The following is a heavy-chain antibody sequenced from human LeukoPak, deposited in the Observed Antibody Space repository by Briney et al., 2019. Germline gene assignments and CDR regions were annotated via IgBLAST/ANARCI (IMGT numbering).Heavy chain of an antibody. V-gene: IGHV4-61*02. CDR1: GGSISSGSYY. Sequence: PSETLSLTCTVSGGSISSGSYYWSWIRQPAGKGLEWIGRIYTCGSTNYNPSLKSRVTISVDTSKNQFSLKLSSVTAADTAVYYCARVLSTTPSTGDAFDIWGQGTMVTVSS. CDR2: IYTCGST. J-gene: IGHJ3*02. D-gene: IGHD2/OR15-2a*01. CDR3: ARVLSTTPSTGDAFDI.